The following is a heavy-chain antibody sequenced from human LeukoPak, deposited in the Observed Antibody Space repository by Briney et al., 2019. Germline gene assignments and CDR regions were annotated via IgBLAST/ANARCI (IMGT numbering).Heavy chain of an antibody. CDR3: RTYGLGFDY. V-gene: IGHV4-34*01. D-gene: IGHD3-10*01. J-gene: IGHJ4*02. CDR2: INHSGST. Sequence: PSETLSLTCTVSGGSISSYYWSWIRQPPGKGLEWIGEINHSGSTNYNPSLKSRVTISVDTSKNQFSLKLSSVTAADTAVYYYRTYGLGFDYWGQGTLVTVSS. CDR1: GGSISSYY.